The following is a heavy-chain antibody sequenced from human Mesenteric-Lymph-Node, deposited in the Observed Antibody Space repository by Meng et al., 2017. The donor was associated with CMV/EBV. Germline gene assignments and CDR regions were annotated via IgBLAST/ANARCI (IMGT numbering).Heavy chain of an antibody. CDR3: ARDDYDYWGGYSVYFDH. CDR1: GFTFSDYY. J-gene: IGHJ4*02. Sequence: ETLSLTCAASGFTFSDYYMAWIRQAPGKGLEYVSYISLSGTTYSADSVKGRFTISRDNAKNSLFLQMDSLRVEDTAVYYCARDDYDYWGGYSVYFDHWGQGALVTVSS. D-gene: IGHD3-3*01. V-gene: IGHV3-69-1*01. CDR2: ISLSGTT.